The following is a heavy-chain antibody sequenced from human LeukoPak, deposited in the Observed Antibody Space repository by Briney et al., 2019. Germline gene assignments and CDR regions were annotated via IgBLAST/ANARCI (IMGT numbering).Heavy chain of an antibody. J-gene: IGHJ5*02. CDR3: ARGWGYAYRGNNYFDP. D-gene: IGHD3-16*01. CDR1: GYTFTHNY. Sequence: ASVKVSCKASGYTFTHNYIHWLRQAPGPGLEWMGWMDSNTGVTKYAQKYQGRVTMTRDTSIRTAYMELSRLGFDDTAVYFCARGWGYAYRGNNYFDPWGQGTPVTVSS. CDR2: MDSNTGVT. V-gene: IGHV1-2*02.